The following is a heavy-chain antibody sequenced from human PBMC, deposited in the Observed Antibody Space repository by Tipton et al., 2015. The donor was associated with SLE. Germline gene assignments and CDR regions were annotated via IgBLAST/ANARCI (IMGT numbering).Heavy chain of an antibody. V-gene: IGHV4-59*12. J-gene: IGHJ6*03. CDR1: GGSISSYY. Sequence: LRLSCTVSGGSISSYYWSWIRQPPGKGLEWIGYIHHSGSTRYNPSLKSRVTMSLDSSTKQFSLQVSSVTAADTAVYYCTRGISAYYYNTYMDVWGKGTTVTVSS. CDR2: IHHSGST. CDR3: TRGISAYYYNTYMDV.